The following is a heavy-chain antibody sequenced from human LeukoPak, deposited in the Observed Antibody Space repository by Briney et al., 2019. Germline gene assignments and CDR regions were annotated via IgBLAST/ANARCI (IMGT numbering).Heavy chain of an antibody. J-gene: IGHJ6*02. D-gene: IGHD6-13*01. CDR3: ARVRAAAGIPYYGMDV. V-gene: IGHV4-59*01. CDR2: IYYSGST. CDR1: GGSISSYY. Sequence: SETLSLTCTVSGGSISSYYWSWIRQPPGKGLEWIGYIYYSGSTNYNPSLKSRVTISVDTSKNQFSLKLGSVTAADTAVYYCARVRAAAGIPYYGMDVWGQGTTVTVSS.